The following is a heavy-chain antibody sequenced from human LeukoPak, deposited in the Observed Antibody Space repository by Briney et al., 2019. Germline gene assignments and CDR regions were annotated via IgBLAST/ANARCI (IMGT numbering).Heavy chain of an antibody. Sequence: SETLPLTCTVSGGSISSGYYWGWIRQPPGKGLEWIGSIYHSGSTYYNPSLKSRVTISVDTSKNQFSLKLSSVTAADTAVYYCARRGAFDIWGQGTMVTVSS. CDR2: IYHSGST. CDR3: ARRGAFDI. J-gene: IGHJ3*02. D-gene: IGHD3-10*01. V-gene: IGHV4-38-2*02. CDR1: GGSISSGYY.